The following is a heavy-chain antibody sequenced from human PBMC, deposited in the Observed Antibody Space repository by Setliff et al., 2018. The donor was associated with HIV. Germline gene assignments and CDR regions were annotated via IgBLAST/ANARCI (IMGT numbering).Heavy chain of an antibody. CDR3: ARALYGDYGGDLNWLDP. Sequence: ASVKVSCKAFGYTFTNHFMHWVRQAPGQGLEWMGWINTQTGSPTYAQAFTGRFVFSVDTSVTTAYLQISGLKADDTAVYYCARALYGDYGGDLNWLDPWGQGTLVTVSS. J-gene: IGHJ5*02. CDR2: INTQTGSP. CDR1: GYTFTNHF. D-gene: IGHD4-17*01. V-gene: IGHV7-4-1*02.